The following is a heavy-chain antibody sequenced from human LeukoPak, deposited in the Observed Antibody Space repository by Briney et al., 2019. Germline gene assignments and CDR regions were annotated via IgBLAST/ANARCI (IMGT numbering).Heavy chain of an antibody. D-gene: IGHD2-8*02. CDR1: GFSISYNH. J-gene: IGHJ4*02. V-gene: IGHV3-53*01. CDR2: IYSAGDS. Sequence: GGSLRLSCVVSGFSISYNHMSWVRQAPGKGLEWVSLIYSAGDSYYADSVKGRFIISKDNSKNTVYLQMNRLRPEDTAVYYCASHYCSAGSCYFDGWGQGTLVTVSS. CDR3: ASHYCSAGSCYFDG.